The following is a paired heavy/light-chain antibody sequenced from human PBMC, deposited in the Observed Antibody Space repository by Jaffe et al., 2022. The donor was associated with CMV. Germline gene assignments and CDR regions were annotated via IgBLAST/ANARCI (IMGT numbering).Heavy chain of an antibody. D-gene: IGHD2-15*01. J-gene: IGHJ4*02. V-gene: IGHV1-18*01. CDR1: GYTPNSYG. CDR2: ISVYNGNT. Sequence: QVQLVQSGAEVKKPGASVKVSCKASGYTPNSYGISWVRQAPGQGLEWMGWISVYNGNTDYAQKFQGRITVTTDTSTSTTYMELRSLRSDDTAVYYCARSLARIVAVAYAFDYWGQGTLVTVSP. CDR3: ARSLARIVAVAYAFDY.
Light chain of an antibody. CDR2: GAS. CDR3: QQYGSSPFT. CDR1: QSVGSSY. J-gene: IGKJ2*01. Sequence: EIVLTQSPGTLSLSPGERATLSCRASQSVGSSYLAWYQQKPGQAPRLLIYGASSRATGFPDRFSGSGSGTDFTLTITRLEPEDFAVYYCQQYGSSPFTFGQGTKLEIK. V-gene: IGKV3-20*01.